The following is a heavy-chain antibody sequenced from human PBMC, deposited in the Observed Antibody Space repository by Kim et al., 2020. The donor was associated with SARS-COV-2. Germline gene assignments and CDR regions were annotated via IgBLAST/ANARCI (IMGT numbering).Heavy chain of an antibody. CDR3: ARDESGRPLGY. CDR2: INTDGNEK. V-gene: IGHV3-7*01. J-gene: IGHJ4*02. D-gene: IGHD5-12*01. Sequence: GGSLRLSCVASASRLTFSNYWMTWVRQSPGKGLEWVANINTDGNEKWYVGSVRGRFTISRDNARNSLYLQLNNLRAEDTAVYYCARDESGRPLGYWGQGTLVTVSS. CDR1: ASRLTFSNYW.